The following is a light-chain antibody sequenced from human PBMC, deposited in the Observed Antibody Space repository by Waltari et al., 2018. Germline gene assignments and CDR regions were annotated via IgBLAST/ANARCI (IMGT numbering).Light chain of an antibody. CDR2: DVT. J-gene: IGLJ1*01. CDR3: SSYIRSNTYV. CDR1: SSDVGGSNY. Sequence: QSALTQPASVSGSPGQSINISCTGTSSDVGGSNYGSWYQQYPGKAPKLLIHDVTNRPSGVSGRFSGSNSGNTASLTISVLQAEDEADYYCSSYIRSNTYVCGTGTKVNVV. V-gene: IGLV2-14*01.